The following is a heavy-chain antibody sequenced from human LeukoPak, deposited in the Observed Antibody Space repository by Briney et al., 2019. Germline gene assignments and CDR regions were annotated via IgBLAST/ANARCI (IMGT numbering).Heavy chain of an antibody. CDR2: ISSSSSTI. CDR1: GFTFSSYN. D-gene: IGHD3-3*01. Sequence: GGSLRLSCAASGFTFSSYNMNWVRRAPGKGLEWVSDISSSSSTIYYADSVKGRFTISRDNDKNSLYLQMNSLRAEDTAVYYCARTYYDFWSGYYSHEGNPFDYWGQGTLVTVSS. CDR3: ARTYYDFWSGYYSHEGNPFDY. J-gene: IGHJ4*02. V-gene: IGHV3-48*01.